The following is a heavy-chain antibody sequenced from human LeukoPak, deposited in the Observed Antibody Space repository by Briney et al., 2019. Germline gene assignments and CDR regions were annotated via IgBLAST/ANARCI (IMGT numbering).Heavy chain of an antibody. CDR2: INPNSGGT. J-gene: IGHJ4*02. CDR3: ARDGSSWYPAYYFDY. CDR1: GYTFTSYY. V-gene: IGHV1-2*02. Sequence: ASVKVSCKASGYTFTSYYMHWVRQAPGQGLEWMGWINPNSGGTNYAQKFQGRVTMTRDTAISTAYMELSRLRSDDTAVYYCARDGSSWYPAYYFDYWGQGTLVTVSS. D-gene: IGHD6-13*01.